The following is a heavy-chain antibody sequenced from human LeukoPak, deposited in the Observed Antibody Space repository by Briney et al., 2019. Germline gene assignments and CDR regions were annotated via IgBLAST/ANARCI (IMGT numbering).Heavy chain of an antibody. CDR3: AKAPTPYCSGVSCYPFDY. Sequence: PGRSLRLSCAASGFTVSTHYMSWVRQAPGKGLEWVSVIYSGGSTYYADSVKGRFTISRDNSKNTLYLQMNSLRAEDTAVYYCAKAPTPYCSGVSCYPFDYWGQGTLVTVSS. D-gene: IGHD2-15*01. J-gene: IGHJ4*02. CDR2: IYSGGST. V-gene: IGHV3-53*01. CDR1: GFTVSTHY.